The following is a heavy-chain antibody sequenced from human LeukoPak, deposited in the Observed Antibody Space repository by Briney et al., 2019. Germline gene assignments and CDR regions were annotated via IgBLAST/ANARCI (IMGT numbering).Heavy chain of an antibody. Sequence: GASVKVSCKASGGTFSSYAISWVRQAPGQGLEWMGRIIPIFGIANYAQKFQGRVTITADKSTSTAYMELSSLRSEDTAVYYCARDIYYDSSGYSISFDPWGREPWSPSPQ. V-gene: IGHV1-69*04. CDR2: IIPIFGIA. D-gene: IGHD3-22*01. J-gene: IGHJ5*02. CDR1: GGTFSSYA. CDR3: ARDIYYDSSGYSISFDP.